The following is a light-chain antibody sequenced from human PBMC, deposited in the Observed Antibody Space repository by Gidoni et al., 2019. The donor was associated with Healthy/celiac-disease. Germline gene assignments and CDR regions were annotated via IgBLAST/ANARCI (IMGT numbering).Light chain of an antibody. CDR2: DAS. Sequence: DIQMTPSPSSLSASVGDRVTITCQASQDISNYLNWYQQKPGKAPKLLIYDASNLETGVPSRFSGSGSGTDFTFTINSLQPEDFATYYCQHFDNLPYTFGQXTKLEIK. J-gene: IGKJ2*01. CDR3: QHFDNLPYT. CDR1: QDISNY. V-gene: IGKV1-33*01.